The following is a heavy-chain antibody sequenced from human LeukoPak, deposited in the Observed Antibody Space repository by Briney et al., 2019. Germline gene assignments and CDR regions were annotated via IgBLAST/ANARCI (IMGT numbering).Heavy chain of an antibody. J-gene: IGHJ4*02. CDR3: ARSPPEGDY. Sequence: GGSLRLSCADSGFTFDDYGMSWVRQAPGKGLEWISGISWNGGSTDYADSVKGRFTISRDNAKNSLYLQMNSLRVEDAALYYCARSPPEGDYWGQGTLVTVSS. CDR2: ISWNGGST. V-gene: IGHV3-20*04. CDR1: GFTFDDYG.